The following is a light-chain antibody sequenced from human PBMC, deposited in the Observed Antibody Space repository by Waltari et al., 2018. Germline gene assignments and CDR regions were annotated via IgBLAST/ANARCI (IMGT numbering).Light chain of an antibody. V-gene: IGKV1-39*01. J-gene: IGKJ3*01. CDR2: AAS. Sequence: TQSPSSSSPLSASVGDRVTITCRESQSISSYLNWYRQKPGKVPRLLIYAASTLQSGVPSRFSGSGSGTDFTLTISSPQPEDFATYYCQQTYSTPFTFGPGTKVDIK. CDR3: QQTYSTPFT. CDR1: QSISSY.